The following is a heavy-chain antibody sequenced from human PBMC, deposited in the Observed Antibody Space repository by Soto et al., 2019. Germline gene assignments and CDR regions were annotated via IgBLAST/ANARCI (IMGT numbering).Heavy chain of an antibody. V-gene: IGHV1-3*01. CDR2: INPDNGNT. J-gene: IGHJ5*02. CDR1: GYTFTRYT. CDR3: ARGIATGQLDP. Sequence: ASVKVSCKASGYTFTRYTMNWVRQAPGQRLEWMGWINPDNGNTKSSQKFQDRVIITRDTSASTAYMDMSSLRSEDTAVYYCARGIATGQLDPWGQGTLVTVSS. D-gene: IGHD2-15*01.